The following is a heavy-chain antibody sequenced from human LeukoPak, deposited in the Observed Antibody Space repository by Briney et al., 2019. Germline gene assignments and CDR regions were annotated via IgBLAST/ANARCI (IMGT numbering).Heavy chain of an antibody. CDR2: MNPNSGNT. V-gene: IGHV1-8*01. Sequence: GASVKVSCKPSGYTFTSYDINWVRQATGQGLEWMGWMNPNSGNTGYAQKFQGRVTRNRNTSISTAYMELSSLRSEDTAVYYCARVKVMTIFGVVIPLNYGMDVWGQGTTVTVSS. CDR3: ARVKVMTIFGVVIPLNYGMDV. CDR1: GYTFTSYD. J-gene: IGHJ6*02. D-gene: IGHD3-3*01.